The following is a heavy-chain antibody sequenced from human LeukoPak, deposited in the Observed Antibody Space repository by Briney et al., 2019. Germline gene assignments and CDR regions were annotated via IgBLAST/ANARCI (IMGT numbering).Heavy chain of an antibody. Sequence: GGSLRLSCAASGFTFKSYALHWVRQAPGKRLEWVSAISGSGGSTYYADSVKGRFTISRDNSKNTLYLQMNSLRAEDTAVYYCAKDLHDGYSYFDYWGQGTLVTVSS. J-gene: IGHJ4*02. CDR2: ISGSGGST. D-gene: IGHD5-24*01. CDR1: GFTFKSYA. V-gene: IGHV3-23*01. CDR3: AKDLHDGYSYFDY.